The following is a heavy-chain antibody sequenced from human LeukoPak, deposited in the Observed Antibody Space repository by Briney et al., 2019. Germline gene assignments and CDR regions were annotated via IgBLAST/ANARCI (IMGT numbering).Heavy chain of an antibody. J-gene: IGHJ4*02. Sequence: GASVKVSCKASGGTFSSYAISWVRQAPGQGLEWMGGFIPIFGTANYAQKFQGRVTITADESTSTAYKELSSLRSEDTAVYYCASGYYDSSGYYYGFDYWGQGTLVTVSS. CDR3: ASGYYDSSGYYYGFDY. D-gene: IGHD3-22*01. CDR2: FIPIFGTA. CDR1: GGTFSSYA. V-gene: IGHV1-69*13.